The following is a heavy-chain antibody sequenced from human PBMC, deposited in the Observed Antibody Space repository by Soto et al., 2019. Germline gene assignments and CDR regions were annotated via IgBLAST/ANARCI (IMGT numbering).Heavy chain of an antibody. J-gene: IGHJ6*01. D-gene: IGHD2-15*01. CDR2: FNPILKTA. CDR1: GGIFSSHV. V-gene: IGHV1-69*13. Sequence: SMKASCKAPGGIFSSHVINCVRQAPRPPLEWMGGFNPILKTADHAHTSQVRVTITADESTSTAYIELSSLRSDDTAIYFCARYRQCSGDSCNYYYVMDVWGQGTTVTVSS. CDR3: ARYRQCSGDSCNYYYVMDV.